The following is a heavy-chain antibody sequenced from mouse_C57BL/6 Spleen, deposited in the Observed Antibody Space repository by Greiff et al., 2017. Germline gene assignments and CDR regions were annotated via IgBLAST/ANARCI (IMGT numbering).Heavy chain of an antibody. CDR2: INPYNGGT. CDR3: ARRGYYYGSRGGYYFDY. CDR1: GYTFTDYY. D-gene: IGHD1-1*01. Sequence: EVQLQQSGPVLVKPGASVKMSCKASGYTFTDYYMNWVKQSHGKSLEWIGVINPYNGGTSYNQKFKGKATLTVDKSSSTAYIELNSLTSEDSTVYYCARRGYYYGSRGGYYFDYWGQGPTLTVSS. J-gene: IGHJ2*01. V-gene: IGHV1-19*01.